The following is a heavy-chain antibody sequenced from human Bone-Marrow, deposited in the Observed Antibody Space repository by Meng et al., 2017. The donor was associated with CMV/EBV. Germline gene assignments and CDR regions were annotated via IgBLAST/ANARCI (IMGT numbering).Heavy chain of an antibody. D-gene: IGHD2-21*01. J-gene: IGHJ4*02. CDR1: GFTFSSYA. CDR2: ISYDGSNK. V-gene: IGHV3-30-3*01. Sequence: GGSLRLSCAAPGFTFSSYAMHWVRQAPGKGLEWVAVISYDGSNKYYADSVKGRFTISRDNSKNTLYLQMNSLRAEDTAVYYCAKDLIYCGGDCYWSSDKISITIFDYWGQGTLVTVSS. CDR3: AKDLIYCGGDCYWSSDKISITIFDY.